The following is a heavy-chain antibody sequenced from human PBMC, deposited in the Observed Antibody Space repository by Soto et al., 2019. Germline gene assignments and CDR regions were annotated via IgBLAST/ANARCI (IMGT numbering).Heavy chain of an antibody. D-gene: IGHD2-15*01. J-gene: IGHJ4*02. CDR2: IYWDGDQ. V-gene: IGHV2-5*02. CDR1: GFSLSTYEVS. CDR3: VPIARKTDPAT. Sequence: QITLKESGPTLVKPTQTLTLTCTFSGFSLSTYEVSVGWIRQPPGKALEWLALIYWDGDQRYSPSLKSRLTITKDTSKNQVVLTMTNMAPVDTATYYCVPIARKTDPATWGQGTLVTVSS.